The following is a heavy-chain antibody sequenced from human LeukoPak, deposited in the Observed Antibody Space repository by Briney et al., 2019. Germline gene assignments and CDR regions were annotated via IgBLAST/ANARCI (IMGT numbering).Heavy chain of an antibody. CDR1: GMNFDRYA. Sequence: PGGSLRLSCAASGMNFDRYAMHWVRQRPGKGLEWVGVISADGKADHADAVKGRFTVSRDNSKDSLSLQMSSLRDEDTALYYCATWAFYHDLDVWGQGTTVTVSS. CDR2: ISADGKA. D-gene: IGHD1-26*01. V-gene: IGHV3-43*02. CDR3: ATWAFYHDLDV. J-gene: IGHJ6*02.